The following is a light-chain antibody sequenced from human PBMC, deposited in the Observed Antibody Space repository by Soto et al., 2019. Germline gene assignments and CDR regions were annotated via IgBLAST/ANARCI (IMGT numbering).Light chain of an antibody. Sequence: DIQMTQTTSTLSGSVGDRVTITCRASQTISSWLAWYQQKPGKAPKLLIYDASSLESGVPSRFSGSGSGTEFTLTISSLQPDDFATYYCQQYNSYWTFGQGSKVDVK. V-gene: IGKV1-5*01. CDR1: QTISSW. J-gene: IGKJ1*01. CDR3: QQYNSYWT. CDR2: DAS.